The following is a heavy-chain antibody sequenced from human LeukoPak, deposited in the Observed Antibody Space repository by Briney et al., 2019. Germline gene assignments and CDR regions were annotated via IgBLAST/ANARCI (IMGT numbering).Heavy chain of an antibody. CDR1: GFTFSDYW. V-gene: IGHV3-74*01. D-gene: IGHD3-10*01. CDR2: ISNDGSTT. Sequence: GGSLRLSCAASGFTFSDYWMHWVRQAPGKGLVWVSRISNDGSTTTYADSVRGRFTISRDNAKNSLYLQMNSLRAEDTAVYYCARPGYYYGMDVWGQGTTVTVSS. J-gene: IGHJ6*02. CDR3: ARPGYYYGMDV.